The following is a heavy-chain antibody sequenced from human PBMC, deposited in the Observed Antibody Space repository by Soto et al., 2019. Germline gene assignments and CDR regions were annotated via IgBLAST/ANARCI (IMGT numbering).Heavy chain of an antibody. D-gene: IGHD1-26*01. Sequence: EVQLVESGGGLVQPGGSLRLSCAASGFTFSSYDMHWVRQATGKGLEWVSAISGSGGSTYYADSVKGRFTISRDNSKNTLYLQMNSLRAEDTAVYYCAKTAQGVWELRGSLNWGQGTLVTVSS. CDR2: ISGSGGST. J-gene: IGHJ4*02. CDR1: GFTFSSYD. V-gene: IGHV3-23*04. CDR3: AKTAQGVWELRGSLN.